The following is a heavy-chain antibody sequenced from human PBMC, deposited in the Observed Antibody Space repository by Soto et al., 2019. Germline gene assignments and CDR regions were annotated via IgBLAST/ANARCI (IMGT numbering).Heavy chain of an antibody. CDR2: ISGSGGST. CDR3: AKVRGQWLVSGLFDY. V-gene: IGHV3-23*01. J-gene: IGHJ4*02. CDR1: GFTFSSYA. Sequence: EVQLLESGGGLVQPGGSLRLSCAASGFTFSSYAMSWVRQAPGKGLEWVSAISGSGGSTYYADSVKGRFTISRDNSQNTLYLQMNSLRAEDTAVYYCAKVRGQWLVSGLFDYWGQGTLVTVSS. D-gene: IGHD6-19*01.